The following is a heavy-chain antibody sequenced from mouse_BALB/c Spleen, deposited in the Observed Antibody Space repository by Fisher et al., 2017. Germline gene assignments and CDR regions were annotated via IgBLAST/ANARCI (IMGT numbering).Heavy chain of an antibody. V-gene: IGHV1S137*01. J-gene: IGHJ1*01. D-gene: IGHD3-1*01. Sequence: KFKGKATLTADKSSSTAYMELARLTSEDSAIYYCARVSSGYWYFDVWGAGTTVTVSS. CDR3: ARVSSGYWYFDV.